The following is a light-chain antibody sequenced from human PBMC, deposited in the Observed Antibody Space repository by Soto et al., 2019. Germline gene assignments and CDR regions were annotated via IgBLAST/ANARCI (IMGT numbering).Light chain of an antibody. Sequence: QSALTQPASVSGSPGQSITISCTGTSSDVGGYNYVSWYQQHPGKAPKLMMYEVSNRPSGVSNRFSGSKSGNTASLTISGLQAEDEADYYCSSYTSGRTHVFGGGTKLTVL. CDR3: SSYTSGRTHV. CDR2: EVS. V-gene: IGLV2-14*01. CDR1: SSDVGGYNY. J-gene: IGLJ2*01.